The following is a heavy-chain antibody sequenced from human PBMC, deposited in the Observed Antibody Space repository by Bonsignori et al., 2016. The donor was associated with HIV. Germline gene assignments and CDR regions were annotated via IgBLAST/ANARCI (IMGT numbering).Heavy chain of an antibody. CDR2: MSEDGTIE. V-gene: IGHV3-30-3*02. Sequence: WIRQPPGKGLEWVARMSEDGTIEHYTESVRGRFTVSRDDSKSTLFLRMTSLQFEDSAIYYCVKGQGRYGVSWKYWGQGTRVTVSS. D-gene: IGHD6-13*01. J-gene: IGHJ4*02. CDR3: VKGQGRYGVSWKY.